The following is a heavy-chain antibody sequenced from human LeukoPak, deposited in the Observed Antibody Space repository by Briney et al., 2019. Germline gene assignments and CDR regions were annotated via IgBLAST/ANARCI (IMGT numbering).Heavy chain of an antibody. CDR1: GGSISSYY. CDR2: ISYSGST. V-gene: IGHV4-59*01. J-gene: IGHJ4*02. CDR3: ARGMGGPDY. Sequence: SETLSLTCTVSGGSISSYYWSWIRQPPGKGLEWIGYISYSGSTNYNPSLKSRVTMSVDTSKNQFSLKLSSVTAADTAVYYCARGMGGPDYWGLGTLVTVSS. D-gene: IGHD2-15*01.